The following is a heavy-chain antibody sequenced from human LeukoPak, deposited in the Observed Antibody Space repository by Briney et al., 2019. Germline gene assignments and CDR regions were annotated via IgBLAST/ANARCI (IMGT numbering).Heavy chain of an antibody. CDR1: GFTFSSYA. Sequence: GGSLRLSCAASGFTFSSYAMHWVRQAPGKGLEWVAVISYDGSNKYYADSVKGRFTISRDNSKNTLYLQMNSLRAEDTAVYYCAREGRWLYTFDYWGQGTLVTVSS. J-gene: IGHJ4*02. CDR3: AREGRWLYTFDY. CDR2: ISYDGSNK. V-gene: IGHV3-30-3*01. D-gene: IGHD6-19*01.